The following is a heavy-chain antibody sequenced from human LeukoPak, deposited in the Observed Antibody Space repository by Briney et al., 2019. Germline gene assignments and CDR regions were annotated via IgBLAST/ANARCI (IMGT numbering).Heavy chain of an antibody. Sequence: SETLSLTCAVYGGSFSGYYWSWIRQPPGKGLDWIGEINHSGSTNYNPSLKSRVTISVDTSKNQFSLKLSSVTAADTAVYYCARGLDYDFWSGYLQGFDYWGQGTLVTVSS. V-gene: IGHV4-34*01. CDR1: GGSFSGYY. J-gene: IGHJ4*02. CDR3: ARGLDYDFWSGYLQGFDY. CDR2: INHSGST. D-gene: IGHD3-3*01.